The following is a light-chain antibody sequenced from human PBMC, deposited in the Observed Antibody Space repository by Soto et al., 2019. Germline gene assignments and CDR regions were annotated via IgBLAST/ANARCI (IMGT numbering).Light chain of an antibody. CDR1: SSDVGSYNL. CDR2: EGS. V-gene: IGLV2-23*01. Sequence: QSVLTQPASVSGSPGQSITISCTGTSSDVGSYNLVSWYQQHPGKAPKLMIYEGSKRPSGVSSRFSGSKSGNTASLSISGLQAEDDADYYCVAWDDSLNGHVVFGGGTKLTVL. J-gene: IGLJ2*01. CDR3: VAWDDSLNGHVV.